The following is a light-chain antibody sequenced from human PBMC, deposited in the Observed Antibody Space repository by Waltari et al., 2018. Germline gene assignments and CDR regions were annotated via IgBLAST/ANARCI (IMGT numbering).Light chain of an antibody. V-gene: IGKV3-15*01. CDR2: GAS. CDR3: HQYNNWPPYT. CDR1: QNVNSN. Sequence: EVVMTQSPATLSVSPGERATLSCRASQNVNSNLAWYQQKPGQAPRRLIYGASSTAPGIPARFSGSGSGTDFTLTISSLQSEDFAVYYCHQYNNWPPYTFGQGTKLEIK. J-gene: IGKJ2*01.